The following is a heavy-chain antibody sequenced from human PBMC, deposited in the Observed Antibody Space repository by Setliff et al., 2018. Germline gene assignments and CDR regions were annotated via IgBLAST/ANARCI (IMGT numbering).Heavy chain of an antibody. CDR3: VREGVDRRSSTDYRYYMDV. CDR1: GYTFNSFG. V-gene: IGHV1-18*01. CDR2: ISPYNGDT. Sequence: ASVKVSCKASGYTFNSFGISWVRRAPGQGLEWIGWISPYNGDTKYAQKLQGRVTMTIDTSTSTAFMQLSSLRSDDTAVYYCVREGVDRRSSTDYRYYMDVWGKGTTVTVSS. J-gene: IGHJ6*03. D-gene: IGHD6-6*01.